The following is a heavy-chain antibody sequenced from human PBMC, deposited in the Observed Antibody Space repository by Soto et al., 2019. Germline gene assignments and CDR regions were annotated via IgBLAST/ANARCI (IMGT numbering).Heavy chain of an antibody. D-gene: IGHD3-16*01. CDR3: ARGGGGYHYYGMDV. Sequence: QVQLVESGGGVVQPGGSLRLSCAASGFTFSGYALHWVRQGPVKGLEWVAVISYDGGNKYYADSVKGRFTISRDNSKNTFYLQMTSLRAEYTAVYYCARGGGGYHYYGMDVWGQGTTVTVSS. CDR1: GFTFSGYA. J-gene: IGHJ6*02. V-gene: IGHV3-30-3*01. CDR2: ISYDGGNK.